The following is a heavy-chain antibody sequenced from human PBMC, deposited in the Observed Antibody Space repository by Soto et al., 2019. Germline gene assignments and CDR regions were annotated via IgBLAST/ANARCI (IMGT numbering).Heavy chain of an antibody. CDR2: IYYSGST. V-gene: IGHV4-30-4*01. CDR1: GGSISSGDYY. J-gene: IGHJ5*02. Sequence: SETLSLTCTVSGGSISSGDYYWSWIRQPPGKGLEWIGYIYYSGSTYYNTSLKSRVTISVDTSKTQFSLNLSSVTAADTAVYYCARGEAMLYWFDPWGYGTLVTVSS. D-gene: IGHD3-16*01. CDR3: ARGEAMLYWFDP.